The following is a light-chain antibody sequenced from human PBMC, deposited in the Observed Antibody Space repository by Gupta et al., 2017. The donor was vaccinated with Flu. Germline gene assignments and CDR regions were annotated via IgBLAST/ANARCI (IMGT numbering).Light chain of an antibody. J-gene: IGLJ3*02. V-gene: IGLV3-25*03. CDR2: KDT. CDR1: AVPNQY. CDR3: QSADSTAWV. Sequence: SPGQTARITCSGDAVPNQYTYWYLQKRGQAPMLLIYKDTERPSGIPERFSASSSGTTVTLTINGVQAEDEGDYYCQSADSTAWVFGGGTKLTVL.